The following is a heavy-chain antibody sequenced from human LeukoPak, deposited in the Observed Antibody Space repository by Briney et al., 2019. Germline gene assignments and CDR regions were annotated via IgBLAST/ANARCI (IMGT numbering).Heavy chain of an antibody. V-gene: IGHV3-33*08. J-gene: IGHJ4*02. CDR3: ARGKFDGYISPFDY. Sequence: PGGSLRLSCGGSGFSFGTYVINWVRQAPGKGLEWVAVIWNDGSKTYYADSVKGRFTISRDKSENTRHLHMNSLRAEDTAVYYCARGKFDGYISPFDYWGQGTQVTVSS. D-gene: IGHD5-24*01. CDR2: IWNDGSKT. CDR1: GFSFGTYV.